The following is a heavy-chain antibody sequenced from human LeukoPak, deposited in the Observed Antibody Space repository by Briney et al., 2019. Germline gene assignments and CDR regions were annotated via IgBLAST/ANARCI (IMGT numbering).Heavy chain of an antibody. CDR1: GYTLTELS. D-gene: IGHD1-26*01. J-gene: IGHJ4*02. CDR2: FDPEDGET. Sequence: ASAKVSCKVSGYTLTELSMHWVRQAPGKGLEWMGGFDPEDGETIYAQKFQGRVTMTEDTSTDTAYMELSSLRSEDTAVYYCATEVEYSGSYLYWGQGTLVTVSS. CDR3: ATEVEYSGSYLY. V-gene: IGHV1-24*01.